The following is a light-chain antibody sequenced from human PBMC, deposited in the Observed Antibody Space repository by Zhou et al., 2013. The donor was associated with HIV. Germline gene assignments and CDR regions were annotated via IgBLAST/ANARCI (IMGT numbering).Light chain of an antibody. CDR2: GAS. J-gene: IGKJ5*01. CDR3: QEYDSWPPGIT. CDR1: QTVSSSY. V-gene: IGKV3-20*01. Sequence: EIELTQSPGTLSLSPGERATLSCRASQTVSSSYLAWYQQKPGQAPRLLIYGASSRATGIPDRFSGSGSGTEFTLTISSLQSEDFAVYYCQEYDSWPPGITFGQGTRLEI.